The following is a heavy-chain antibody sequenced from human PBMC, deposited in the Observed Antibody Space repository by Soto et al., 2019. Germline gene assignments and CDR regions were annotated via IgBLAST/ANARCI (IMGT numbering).Heavy chain of an antibody. V-gene: IGHV4-59*01. CDR3: ARVGGVAARTFDY. J-gene: IGHJ4*02. D-gene: IGHD2-15*01. CDR2: LYYSGNT. CDR1: GGSISPFY. Sequence: PSETLSLTCTVSGGSISPFYWSWVRQPPGKGLEWIGYLYYSGNTNYNPSLKSRVTISVDASKNQVSLRLTSVTAADTAVHYCARVGGVAARTFDYWGQGTVVTAFS.